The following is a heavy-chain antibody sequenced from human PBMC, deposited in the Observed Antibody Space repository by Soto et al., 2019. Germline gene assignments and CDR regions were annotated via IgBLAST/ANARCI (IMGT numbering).Heavy chain of an antibody. J-gene: IGHJ3*02. CDR1: GYTFTSYA. CDR2: INAGNGNT. V-gene: IGHV1-3*01. Sequence: QVQLVQSGAAVKKPGASVKVSCKASGYTFTSYAMHWVRQAPGQRLEWMGWINAGNGNTKYSQKSQGRVNISRDTSASTAYMELSSLRSEDTAVYYCAREAAAGTGDAFDIWGQGTMVTVSA. D-gene: IGHD6-13*01. CDR3: AREAAAGTGDAFDI.